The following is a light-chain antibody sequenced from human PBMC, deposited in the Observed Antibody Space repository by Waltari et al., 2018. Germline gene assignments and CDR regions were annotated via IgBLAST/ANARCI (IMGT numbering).Light chain of an antibody. CDR2: CAS. CDR3: QQYNNWPLT. Sequence: EIVMTQSPATLSVSPGERATLSCRASQSVSSNLAWYQQKPGQAPRLLISCASTRATGIPARLSGIGSGTEFTLTISSLQSEDFAVYYCQQYNNWPLTFCGGTKVEIK. CDR1: QSVSSN. V-gene: IGKV3-15*01. J-gene: IGKJ4*01.